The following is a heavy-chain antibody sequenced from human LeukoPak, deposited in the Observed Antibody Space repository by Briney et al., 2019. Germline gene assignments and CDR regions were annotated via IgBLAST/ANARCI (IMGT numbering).Heavy chain of an antibody. J-gene: IGHJ3*02. Sequence: PSQTLSLTCTVSGGSISSGSYYWSWIRQPAGKGLEWIGEINHSGSTNYNPSLKSRVTISVDTSKNQFSLKLSSVTAADTAVYYCARLSRARYFDPKGLRAFDIWGQGTMVTVSS. V-gene: IGHV4-61*09. CDR2: INHSGST. CDR3: ARLSRARYFDPKGLRAFDI. D-gene: IGHD3-9*01. CDR1: GGSISSGSYY.